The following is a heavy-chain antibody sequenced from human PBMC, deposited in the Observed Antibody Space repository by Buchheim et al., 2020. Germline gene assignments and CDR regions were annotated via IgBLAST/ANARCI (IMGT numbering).Heavy chain of an antibody. Sequence: EVQLVQPGAEVKKPGESLRISCKGSGYSFTSYWISWVRQMPGKGLEWMGRIDPSDSYTNYSPSFQGHVTISADKSISTAYPQWSSLKASDTAMYYCARHDYYDSSGYYPEYFQHWGQGTL. D-gene: IGHD3-22*01. CDR1: GYSFTSYW. CDR2: IDPSDSYT. V-gene: IGHV5-10-1*01. CDR3: ARHDYYDSSGYYPEYFQH. J-gene: IGHJ1*01.